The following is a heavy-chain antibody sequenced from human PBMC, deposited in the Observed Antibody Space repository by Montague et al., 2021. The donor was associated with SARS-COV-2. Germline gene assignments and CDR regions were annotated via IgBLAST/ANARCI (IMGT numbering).Heavy chain of an antibody. D-gene: IGHD3-9*01. V-gene: IGHV2-70*01. J-gene: IGHJ4*02. Sequence: PALVIPTQTLTLTCTFSGFSLSTSGMCVSWIRQPPGKALEWLALIDWDDDKYYSTSLKTRLTISKDTSKNQVVLTMTNMDPVDTATYYCARTYYDILTGYYTYDYWGQGTLVTGSS. CDR2: IDWDDDK. CDR3: ARTYYDILTGYYTYDY. CDR1: GFSLSTSGMC.